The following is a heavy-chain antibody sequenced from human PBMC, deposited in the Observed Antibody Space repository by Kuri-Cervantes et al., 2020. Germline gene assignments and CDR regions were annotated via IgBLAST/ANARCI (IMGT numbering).Heavy chain of an antibody. J-gene: IGHJ4*02. CDR1: GGTSSTYG. CDR2: IIPNSGGT. D-gene: IGHD1-26*01. CDR3: ARGGEGQHLGIGVY. Sequence: ASVKVSCKASGGTSSTYGISWVRQAPGQGLEWMGVIIPNSGGTNYAQKFQGRVTMTRDTSISTAYMELSRLRYDDTAVYYCARGGEGQHLGIGVYWGQGTLVTVSS. V-gene: IGHV1-2*02.